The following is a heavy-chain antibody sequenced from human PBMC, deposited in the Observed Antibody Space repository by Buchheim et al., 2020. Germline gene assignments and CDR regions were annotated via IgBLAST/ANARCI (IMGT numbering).Heavy chain of an antibody. D-gene: IGHD1-14*01. V-gene: IGHV4-59*01. J-gene: IGHJ5*02. Sequence: QVLLQESGPGLLKPSETLSLTCTVSGDSLRGYYWNWIRQPPGKGLEWIGYISYGGPTQYNPTLKIRVSITLDTSKYPFYLKMNTVTAADTAKYFCARGGQTAAAVDNWFDPWGQG. CDR2: ISYGGPT. CDR1: GDSLRGYY. CDR3: ARGGQTAAAVDNWFDP.